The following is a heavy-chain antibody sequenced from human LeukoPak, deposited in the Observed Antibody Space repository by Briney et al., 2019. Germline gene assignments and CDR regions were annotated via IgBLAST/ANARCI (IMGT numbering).Heavy chain of an antibody. V-gene: IGHV3-66*02. D-gene: IGHD3-3*01. Sequence: GGSLRLSCAASGFTVSSNYMSWVRQAPGKGLEWVSVIYSGGSTYYADSVKGRFTISRDSSKNTLYLQMNSLRAEDTAVYYCARENSDFWSGYPYYYYMDVWGKGTTVTVSS. CDR2: IYSGGST. J-gene: IGHJ6*03. CDR3: ARENSDFWSGYPYYYYMDV. CDR1: GFTVSSNY.